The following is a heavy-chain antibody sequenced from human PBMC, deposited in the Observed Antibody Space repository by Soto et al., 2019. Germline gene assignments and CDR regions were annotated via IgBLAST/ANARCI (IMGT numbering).Heavy chain of an antibody. V-gene: IGHV4-4*02. J-gene: IGHJ6*02. Sequence: QVQLQEWGPGLVKPSGTLSLTCAVSGGSISSSNWWTWVRQPPGKGLDWIGEIYHSGSTNYNPSLKGRVTISVDKSKHQFSLKVTSVTAADTAVYYCANLSRSTYGMDVWGQRTTVTVSS. CDR2: IYHSGST. D-gene: IGHD3-3*01. CDR1: GGSISSSNW. CDR3: ANLSRSTYGMDV.